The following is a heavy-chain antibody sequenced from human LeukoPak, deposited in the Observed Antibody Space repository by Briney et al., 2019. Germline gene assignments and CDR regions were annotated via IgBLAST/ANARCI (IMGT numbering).Heavy chain of an antibody. V-gene: IGHV4-59*01. CDR2: IYYSGST. CDR1: GGSISSYY. J-gene: IGHJ4*02. D-gene: IGHD2-2*01. Sequence: SETLSLTCPVSGGSISSYYWSWIRPPPGKGLEWIRYIYYSGSTNYNPSLKSRVTISVDTSKNRFSLKLSSVTAADTAVYYCARDLRSTSWAYYFDYWGQGTLVTVSS. CDR3: ARDLRSTSWAYYFDY.